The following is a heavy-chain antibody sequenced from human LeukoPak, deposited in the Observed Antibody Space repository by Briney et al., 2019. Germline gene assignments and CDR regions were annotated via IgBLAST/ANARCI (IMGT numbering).Heavy chain of an antibody. D-gene: IGHD2-2*01. CDR1: GGSFSGYY. V-gene: IGHV4-34*01. Sequence: SEALPLTCAVYGGSFSGYYWSWIRQPPGKGLEWIGEINHSGSTNYNPSLKSRVTISVDTSKNQFSLKLSSVTAADTAVYYCARAPAATPLGIYFDYWGQGTLVTVSS. CDR2: INHSGST. CDR3: ARAPAATPLGIYFDY. J-gene: IGHJ4*02.